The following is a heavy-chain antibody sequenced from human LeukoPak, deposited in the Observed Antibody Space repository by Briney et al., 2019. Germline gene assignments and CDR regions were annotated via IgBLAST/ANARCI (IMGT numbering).Heavy chain of an antibody. CDR1: GGSFSGYY. D-gene: IGHD6-19*01. Sequence: SETLSLTCAVYGGSFSGYYWSWIRQPPGKGLEWIGEINYSGSTNYNPSSKSRVTISVDTSKNQFSLKLSSVTAADTAVYYCARGIRSSGWYPYNWFDPWGQGTLVTVSS. J-gene: IGHJ5*02. CDR3: ARGIRSSGWYPYNWFDP. V-gene: IGHV4-34*01. CDR2: INYSGST.